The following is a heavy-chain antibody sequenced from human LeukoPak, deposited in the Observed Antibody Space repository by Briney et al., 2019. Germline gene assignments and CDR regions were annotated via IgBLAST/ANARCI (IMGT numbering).Heavy chain of an antibody. Sequence: ASVKVSCKASGGTFSSYAISWVRQAPGQGLEWMGRIIPILGIANYAQKFQGRVTITADKSTSTAYMELSSLRSEDTAVYYCARSSGWDAFDIWGQGTMVTVSS. J-gene: IGHJ3*02. V-gene: IGHV1-69*04. CDR1: GGTFSSYA. CDR2: IIPILGIA. CDR3: ARSSGWDAFDI. D-gene: IGHD6-19*01.